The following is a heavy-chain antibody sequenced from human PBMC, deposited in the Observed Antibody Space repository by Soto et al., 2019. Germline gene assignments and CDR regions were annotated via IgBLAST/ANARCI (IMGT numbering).Heavy chain of an antibody. J-gene: IGHJ6*03. Sequence: GGSLRLSCAASGFTFSNAWMSWVRQAPGKGLEWVGRIKSKTDGGTTDYAAPVKGRFTISRDDSKNTLYLQMNSLKTEDTAVYYCTHSGYDSGYYYYYYMDVWGKGTTVTVSS. D-gene: IGHD5-12*01. V-gene: IGHV3-15*01. CDR3: THSGYDSGYYYYYYMDV. CDR2: IKSKTDGGTT. CDR1: GFTFSNAW.